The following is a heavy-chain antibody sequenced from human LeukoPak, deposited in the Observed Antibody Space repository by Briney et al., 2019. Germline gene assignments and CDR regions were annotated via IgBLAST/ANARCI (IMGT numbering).Heavy chain of an antibody. CDR2: IYPGDSDT. D-gene: IGHD2-2*02. CDR1: GYSFTSYL. Sequence: GESLKISCKGSGYSFTSYLIGRVRQMPGKGLEWMGIIYPGDSDTRYSPSFQGQVTISADKSISTAYLQWSSLKASDTAMYYCARRGYCSSTSCYMWDYWGQGTLVTVSS. J-gene: IGHJ4*02. V-gene: IGHV5-51*01. CDR3: ARRGYCSSTSCYMWDY.